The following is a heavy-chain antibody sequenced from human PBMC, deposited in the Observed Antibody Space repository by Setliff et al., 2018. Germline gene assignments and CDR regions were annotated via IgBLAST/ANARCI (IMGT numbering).Heavy chain of an antibody. V-gene: IGHV4-34*01. D-gene: IGHD3-3*01. J-gene: IGHJ4*02. Sequence: SETLSLTCTVYGASFSNYYWGWVRQPPEERLEWIAEFDHSGTTKYNPSLMGRVTISVDTSKNQFSLRLSSVTAAGTAVYYCRFWSGYPKNDFWGQGTLVTVSS. CDR3: RFWSGYPKNDF. CDR1: GASFSNYY. CDR2: FDHSGTT.